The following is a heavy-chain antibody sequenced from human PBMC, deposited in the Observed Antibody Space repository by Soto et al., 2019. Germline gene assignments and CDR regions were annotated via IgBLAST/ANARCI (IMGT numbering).Heavy chain of an antibody. Sequence: ASVKVSCKASGYTFTGYYMHWVRQAPGQGLEWMGWINPNSGGTNYAQKFQGWVTMTRDTSISTAYMELSRLRSDDTAVYHCAILNYDILTGYYIPDAFDIWGQGTMVTVSS. CDR2: INPNSGGT. J-gene: IGHJ3*02. V-gene: IGHV1-2*04. D-gene: IGHD3-9*01. CDR3: AILNYDILTGYYIPDAFDI. CDR1: GYTFTGYY.